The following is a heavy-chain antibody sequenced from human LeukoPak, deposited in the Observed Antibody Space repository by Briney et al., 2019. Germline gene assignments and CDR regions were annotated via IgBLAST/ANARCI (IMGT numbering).Heavy chain of an antibody. CDR1: GDSFSSHY. CDR3: ARDLVTVTKGFDI. Sequence: SETLSLTCTVSGDSFSSHYWTWIRQPPGKGLEWIGYISYIGSTNYSPSLKSRVTISIDTSKNQFSLKLSSVTAADTAVYYCARDLVTVTKGFDIWGHGTMVSVSS. CDR2: ISYIGST. D-gene: IGHD4-17*01. V-gene: IGHV4-59*11. J-gene: IGHJ3*02.